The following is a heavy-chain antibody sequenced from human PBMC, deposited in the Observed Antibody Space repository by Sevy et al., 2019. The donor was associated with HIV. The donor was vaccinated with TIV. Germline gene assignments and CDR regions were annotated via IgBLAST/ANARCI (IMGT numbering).Heavy chain of an antibody. Sequence: SETLSLTCTVSGGSIISGNYYWSWIRQPAGKPLEWIGRIYTGGSTNYNPSLKSRVTMSLNTSKNQFSLNLSSVTAADTAVYYCARADRYCSGGTYLYYFDYWGQGTLVTVSS. CDR3: ARADRYCSGGTYLYYFDY. D-gene: IGHD2-15*01. V-gene: IGHV4-61*02. J-gene: IGHJ4*02. CDR1: GGSIISGNYY. CDR2: IYTGGST.